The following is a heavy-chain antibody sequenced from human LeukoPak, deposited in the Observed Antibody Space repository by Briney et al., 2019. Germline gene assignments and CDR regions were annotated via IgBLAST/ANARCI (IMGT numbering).Heavy chain of an antibody. Sequence: PGRSLRLSCAASGFTFDDYAMHWVRQAPGKGLEWVSGISWNSGSIGYADSVKGRFTISRDNAKNSLYLQMNSLRAEDTALYYCAKDAPRGAVAGVFDYWGQGTLVTVSS. CDR3: AKDAPRGAVAGVFDY. J-gene: IGHJ4*02. V-gene: IGHV3-9*01. CDR1: GFTFDDYA. CDR2: ISWNSGSI. D-gene: IGHD6-19*01.